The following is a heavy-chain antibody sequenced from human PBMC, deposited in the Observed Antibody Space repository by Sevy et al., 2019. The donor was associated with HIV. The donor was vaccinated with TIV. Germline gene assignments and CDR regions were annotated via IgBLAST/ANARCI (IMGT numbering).Heavy chain of an antibody. Sequence: GGSLRLSCAASGFTFSSYWMNWVRLAPGKGLEWVAIINQDGSEKYYVDSVKGRFTISRDNAKNSMHLQMNSLRAEDTAAYYCARALAAAASYWGQGTLVTVSS. CDR3: ARALAAAASY. CDR1: GFTFSSYW. V-gene: IGHV3-7*01. CDR2: INQDGSEK. J-gene: IGHJ4*02. D-gene: IGHD6-25*01.